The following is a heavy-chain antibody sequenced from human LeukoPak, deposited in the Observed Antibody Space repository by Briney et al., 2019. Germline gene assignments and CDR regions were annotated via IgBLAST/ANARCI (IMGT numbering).Heavy chain of an antibody. Sequence: GGSLRLSCAASGFIFSNYTMNWVRQAPGKGLEWVSFISYDGSNKYSADSVKGRFTISRDNSKNTLYLQMISLRTEDTAVYYCAKDPRRYSRTGGYFDYWGQGTLVTVSS. D-gene: IGHD6-13*01. CDR2: ISYDGSNK. J-gene: IGHJ4*02. V-gene: IGHV3-30*18. CDR3: AKDPRRYSRTGGYFDY. CDR1: GFIFSNYT.